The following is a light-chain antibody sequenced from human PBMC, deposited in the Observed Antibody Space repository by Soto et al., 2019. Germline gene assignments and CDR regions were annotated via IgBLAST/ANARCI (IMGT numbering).Light chain of an antibody. CDR2: KSS. CDR3: LQYFDYYRT. J-gene: IGKJ1*01. Sequence: DIQLTQSPSTLSASEGDSVTITCRASQIIYSWWAWYQQKPWNAPKLLIYKSSTVERGVPSTFGGSGSETALTLNIDSLQPADFETYYCLQYFDYYRTFGQGTKVEIK. CDR1: QIIYSW. V-gene: IGKV1-5*03.